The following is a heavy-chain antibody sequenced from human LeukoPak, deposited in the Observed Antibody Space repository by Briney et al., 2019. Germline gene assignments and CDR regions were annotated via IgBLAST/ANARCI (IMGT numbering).Heavy chain of an antibody. J-gene: IGHJ4*02. CDR3: ARANDYTGHYSYFDS. CDR1: GYTFTSYG. Sequence: ASVKVSCKASGYTFTSYGISWVRQAPGQGLEWMGWISAYNGNTNYAQKLQGRVTMTTDTSTSTAYMELRSLRSEDTAVYYCARANDYTGHYSYFDSWGQGTLVTVSS. V-gene: IGHV1-18*01. D-gene: IGHD3-22*01. CDR2: ISAYNGNT.